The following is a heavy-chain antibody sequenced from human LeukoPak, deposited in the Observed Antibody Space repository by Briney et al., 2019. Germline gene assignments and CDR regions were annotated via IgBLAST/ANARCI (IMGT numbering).Heavy chain of an antibody. CDR3: ARESSGMI. J-gene: IGHJ4*02. CDR1: GFTFSSYA. D-gene: IGHD3-16*01. V-gene: IGHV3-30*04. Sequence: PGGSLRLSCAASGFTFSSYAMHWVRQAPGKGLEWVAVISYDGSNKYYADSVKGRFTISRDNSKNTLYLQMNSLRAEDTAVYYCARESSGMIWGQGTLVTVSS. CDR2: ISYDGSNK.